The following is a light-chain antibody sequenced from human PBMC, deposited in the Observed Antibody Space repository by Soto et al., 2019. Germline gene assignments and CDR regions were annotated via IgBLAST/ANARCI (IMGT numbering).Light chain of an antibody. CDR2: GAS. J-gene: IGKJ5*01. CDR1: QSISRS. Sequence: EIVLTQSPAILSLSPVERATLSCRASQSISRSLAWYQQNPGQAPRLLVYGASSRATGIPDRFSGSGSGTDFTLTISRLEPEDFAVYYCQQHGTSPITFGQGTRLETK. V-gene: IGKV3-20*01. CDR3: QQHGTSPIT.